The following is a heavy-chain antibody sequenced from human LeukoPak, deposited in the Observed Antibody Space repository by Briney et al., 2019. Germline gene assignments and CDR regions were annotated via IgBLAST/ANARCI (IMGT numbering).Heavy chain of an antibody. CDR1: GGSISNYY. CDR3: ARGTDRMGYFFDY. J-gene: IGHJ4*02. V-gene: IGHV4-59*01. CDR2: IYYTGNT. D-gene: IGHD2-8*01. Sequence: SETLSLTCTVSGGSISNYYWSWLRQPPGKGLEWIGYIYYTGNTNYNPSLKSRVTTSVDTSKNQFSLKLSSVTAADTAVYYCARGTDRMGYFFDYWGQGTLVTVSS.